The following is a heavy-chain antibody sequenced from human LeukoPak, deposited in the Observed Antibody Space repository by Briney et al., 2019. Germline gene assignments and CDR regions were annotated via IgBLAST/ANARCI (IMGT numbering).Heavy chain of an antibody. CDR1: GYTFTSYD. Sequence: ASVKVSCKVSGYTFTSYDINWVRQATGQGLEWMGWMNPNSGNTGYAQKFQGRVTMTRNTSISTAYMELSSLRSEDTAVYYCARADRRFSGYDYGYWGQGTLVTVSS. J-gene: IGHJ4*02. D-gene: IGHD5-12*01. CDR2: MNPNSGNT. CDR3: ARADRRFSGYDYGY. V-gene: IGHV1-8*01.